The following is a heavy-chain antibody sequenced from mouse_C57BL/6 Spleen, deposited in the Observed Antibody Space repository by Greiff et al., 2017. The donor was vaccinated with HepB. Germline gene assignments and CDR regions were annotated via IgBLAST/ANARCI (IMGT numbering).Heavy chain of an antibody. D-gene: IGHD6-1*01. J-gene: IGHJ3*01. Sequence: QVQLKESGAELVKPGASVKLSCKASGYTFTEYTIHWVKQRSGQGLEWIGWIYTGSGSIKYNEKFKDKATLTADKSYTTVYMELSRLTYEDAAVYFCARHERSCSLSYWGQGTLVTVSA. CDR3: ARHERSCSLSY. CDR1: GYTFTEYT. V-gene: IGHV1-62-2*01. CDR2: IYTGSGSI.